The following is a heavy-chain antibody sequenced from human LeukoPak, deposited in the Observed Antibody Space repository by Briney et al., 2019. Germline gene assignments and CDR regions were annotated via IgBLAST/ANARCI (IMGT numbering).Heavy chain of an antibody. Sequence: GGSLRLSCAASGFTFSSYDLSWVRQAPGKGLECVSAIRRGVGSTYYADSVKGRFTISRDNSKNTLYLQMNNLRADDTAVYYCAKKGQADDNGKPDWGQGTLVTVSP. J-gene: IGHJ4*02. CDR1: GFTFSSYD. D-gene: IGHD1-1*01. CDR3: AKKGQADDNGKPD. V-gene: IGHV3-23*01. CDR2: IRRGVGST.